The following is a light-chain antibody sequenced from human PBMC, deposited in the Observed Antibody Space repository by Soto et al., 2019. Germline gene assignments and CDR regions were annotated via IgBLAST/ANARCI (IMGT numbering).Light chain of an antibody. CDR2: GAS. CDR3: QHYNSYSEA. Sequence: PGGRATLSCRASQSISDTLAWYQQKPGQAPRLLIYGASRRATGFPSRFSGSGSGTEFTLTISSLQPDDFATYYCQHYNSYSEAFGQGTKVDIK. J-gene: IGKJ1*01. V-gene: IGKV3-15*01. CDR1: QSISDT.